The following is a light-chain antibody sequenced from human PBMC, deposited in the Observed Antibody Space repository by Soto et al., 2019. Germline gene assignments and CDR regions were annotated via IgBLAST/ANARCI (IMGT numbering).Light chain of an antibody. CDR2: TAS. J-gene: IGKJ1*01. CDR3: LPASNSAQT. CDR1: RDIGNR. V-gene: IGKV1-12*01. Sequence: DIQMPLSPSSVSASVGDRVTITCRASRDIGNRLAWLRHKPGKAPQLLIQTASTLLRESPSRLRGSRSGTDFLLTIHNLQPAAFATYYSLPASNSAQTFGPATKWDI.